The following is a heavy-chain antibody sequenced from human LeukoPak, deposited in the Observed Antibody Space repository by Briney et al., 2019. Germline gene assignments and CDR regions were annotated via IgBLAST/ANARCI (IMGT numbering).Heavy chain of an antibody. CDR2: IYHSGST. J-gene: IGHJ4*02. V-gene: IGHV4-59*12. CDR3: ARGYDSPTGSYYFDY. Sequence: SETLSLTCTVSGGSISSYYWSRIRQPPGKGLEWFGYIYHSGSTYYNPSLKSRVTISVDRSKNQFSLKLSSVTAADTAVYYCARGYDSPTGSYYFDYWGQGTLVTVSS. CDR1: GGSISSYY. D-gene: IGHD3-22*01.